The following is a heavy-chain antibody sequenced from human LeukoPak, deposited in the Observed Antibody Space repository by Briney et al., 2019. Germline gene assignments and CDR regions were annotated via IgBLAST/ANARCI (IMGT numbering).Heavy chain of an antibody. CDR1: SFTFSNHA. CDR3: AKPLSSYYYGSGSPVDY. CDR2: VSYNANSK. J-gene: IGHJ4*02. D-gene: IGHD3-10*01. Sequence: GTSLRLSCAASSFTFSNHALHWVRQPPGKGLEWVAFVSYNANSKYLAESVKGRFIISRDNSKNTLYLQMNSLRAEDTAVYYCAKPLSSYYYGSGSPVDYWGQGTLVTVSS. V-gene: IGHV3-30*04.